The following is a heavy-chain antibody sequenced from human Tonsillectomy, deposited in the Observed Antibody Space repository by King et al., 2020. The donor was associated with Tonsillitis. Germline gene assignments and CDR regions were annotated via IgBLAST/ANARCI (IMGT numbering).Heavy chain of an antibody. Sequence: VQLVESGGGLVQPGGSLRLSCAASGFTFRSYWMHWVRQAPGKGLVWVSRINSDGSSTSYADSVKGRFTISRDNAKNTQYLQMNSLTAEDTAVYYCARDDVDIVATGLGAWGQGTLVTVSS. J-gene: IGHJ4*02. CDR2: INSDGSST. CDR1: GFTFRSYW. V-gene: IGHV3-74*01. D-gene: IGHD5-12*01. CDR3: ARDDVDIVATGLGA.